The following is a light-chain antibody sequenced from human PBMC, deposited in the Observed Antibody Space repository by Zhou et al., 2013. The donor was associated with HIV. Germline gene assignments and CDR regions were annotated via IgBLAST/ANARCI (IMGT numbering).Light chain of an antibody. V-gene: IGKV3-11*01. CDR3: QQRGNWPPIT. CDR2: DAS. Sequence: EVVLTQSPAILPLSPGERATLSCRASQSISDFLAWYQQKPGQAPRLLIYDASDRATGIPARFSGSGSGTDFTLTISSLEPEDFAVYYCQQRGNWPPITFGQGTRLEIK. CDR1: QSISDF. J-gene: IGKJ5*01.